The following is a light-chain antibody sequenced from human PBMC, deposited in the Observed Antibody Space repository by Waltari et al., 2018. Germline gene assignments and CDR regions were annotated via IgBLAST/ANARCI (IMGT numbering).Light chain of an antibody. J-gene: IGKJ1*01. CDR3: QQYYSTPRT. V-gene: IGKV4-1*01. CDR2: WAS. Sequence: DIVMTQSPDSLAVSLGERATINCKSSQSVLYRSNNTNYLAWYQQKPGQPPKLIIYWASTRESGVPDRFSGSGSGTDFTLTISSLQAEDVAVYYCQQYYSTPRTFGQGTKVEIK. CDR1: QSVLYRSNNTNY.